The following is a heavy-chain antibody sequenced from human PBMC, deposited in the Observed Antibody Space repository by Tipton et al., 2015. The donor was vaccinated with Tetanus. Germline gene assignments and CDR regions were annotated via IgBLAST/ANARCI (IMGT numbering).Heavy chain of an antibody. CDR3: ARAEITPHFDD. CDR2: IHYTGFT. CDR1: NGPISDYY. V-gene: IGHV4-59*01. D-gene: IGHD5-24*01. Sequence: LRLSCSVSNGPISDYYWSWVRLPPGKGLEWIATIHYTGFTTYNPSLKSRVTTSIGTSRKYFSLSLRSLTAADSAVYYCARAEITPHFDDWGPGARVTVSS. J-gene: IGHJ4*02.